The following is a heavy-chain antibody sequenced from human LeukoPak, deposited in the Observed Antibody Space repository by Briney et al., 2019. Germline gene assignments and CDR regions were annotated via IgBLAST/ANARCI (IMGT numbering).Heavy chain of an antibody. D-gene: IGHD5-18*01. CDR2: INDRRNT. CDR1: GGSFCGHY. CDR3: ARRSYGHPGAFDI. J-gene: IGHJ3*02. Sequence: SETLSLTCAVYGGSFCGHYWSWVRQPPGKGLEWIGEINDRRNTNYNPSLKSRVTISVDTSKNQFSLKLSSVTAADTAVYYCARRSYGHPGAFDIWGQGTMVTVSS. V-gene: IGHV4-34*01.